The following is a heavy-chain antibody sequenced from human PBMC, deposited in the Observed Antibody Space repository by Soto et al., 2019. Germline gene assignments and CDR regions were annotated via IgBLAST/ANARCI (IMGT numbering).Heavy chain of an antibody. V-gene: IGHV3-48*03. CDR1: GFTFSSYE. CDR2: ISSSGSTI. Sequence: LRLSCAASGFTFSSYEINWVRHAPVKLLEWVSYISSSGSTIYCADSVKGRFTISRDNAKNSLYLQMNSLRAEDTAVYYCASGLTGDLQVYYYGMDVWGQGTTVTVSS. CDR3: ASGLTGDLQVYYYGMDV. J-gene: IGHJ6*02. D-gene: IGHD7-27*01.